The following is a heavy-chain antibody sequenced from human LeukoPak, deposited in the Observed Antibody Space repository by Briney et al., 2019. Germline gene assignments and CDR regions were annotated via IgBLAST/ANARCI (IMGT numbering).Heavy chain of an antibody. CDR2: IYHSGST. CDR3: ARQLSDYGMDV. Sequence: SETLSLTCAVSGCSISSSNWWGWVRQPPGKGLEWIGEIYHSGSTNYNPSLKSRVTISVDKSKNQFSLKLSSVTAADTAVYYCARQLSDYGMDVWGQGTTVTVSS. V-gene: IGHV4-4*02. CDR1: GCSISSSNW. D-gene: IGHD3-16*02. J-gene: IGHJ6*02.